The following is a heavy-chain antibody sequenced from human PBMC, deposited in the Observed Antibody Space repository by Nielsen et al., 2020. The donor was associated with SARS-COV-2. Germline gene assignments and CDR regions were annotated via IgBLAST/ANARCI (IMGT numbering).Heavy chain of an antibody. CDR1: GFTFSSYG. D-gene: IGHD4-17*01. Sequence: GESLKISCAASGFTFSSYGMHWVRQAPGKGLEWVAVISYDGSNKYYADSVKGRFTISRDNSKNTLYLQMNSLRAEDTAVYYCAKAMTTVTTDVDYWGQGTLVTVSS. CDR3: AKAMTTVTTDVDY. J-gene: IGHJ4*02. V-gene: IGHV3-30*18. CDR2: ISYDGSNK.